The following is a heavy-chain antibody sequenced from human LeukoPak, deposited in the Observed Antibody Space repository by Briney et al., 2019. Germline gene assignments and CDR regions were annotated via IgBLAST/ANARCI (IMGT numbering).Heavy chain of an antibody. CDR3: ASWGDTTAEYFQR. CDR2: INPDGRDT. CDR1: GFTFNTCW. D-gene: IGHD2-21*02. Sequence: GGSLRLSCVVSGFTFNTCWMNWVRQAPGKGQECVAHINPDGRDTYYVDSVKGRFTISRDNAQNSMYLQMNSLRVEDTAVYYCASWGDTTAEYFQRWGQGTLVTVSS. V-gene: IGHV3-7*01. J-gene: IGHJ1*01.